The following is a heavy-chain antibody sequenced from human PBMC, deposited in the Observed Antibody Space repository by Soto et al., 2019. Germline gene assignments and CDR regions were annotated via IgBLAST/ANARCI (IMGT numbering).Heavy chain of an antibody. V-gene: IGHV3-30*18. CDR1: GFTFSDYA. J-gene: IGHJ4*02. CDR2: VSHDGRNT. CDR3: AKGGRQWLVTSDFNY. D-gene: IGHD6-19*01. Sequence: VQLVESGGGVVQPGRSLRLSCAASGFTFSDYAMHWVRQAPGKGLEWGAVVSHDGRNTHYADSVKGRFTIYRDSSKNTVSLEMTSLRAEATAVYYCAKGGRQWLVTSDFNYWGQGALVTVSS.